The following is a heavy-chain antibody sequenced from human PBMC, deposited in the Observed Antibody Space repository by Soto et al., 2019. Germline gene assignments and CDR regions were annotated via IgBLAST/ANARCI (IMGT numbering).Heavy chain of an antibody. Sequence: QLQLQESGPGLVKPSENLSLTCTVSGGSISSSSYYWGWIRQPPGKGLEWIGSIYYSGSTYYNPSLKSRITIPVDTSKNQFSLKLSSVTAADTAVYYCASGNYYDSSGYYYEMFDYWGQGTLVTVS. CDR2: IYYSGST. J-gene: IGHJ4*02. V-gene: IGHV4-39*01. CDR3: ASGNYYDSSGYYYEMFDY. CDR1: GGSISSSSYY. D-gene: IGHD3-22*01.